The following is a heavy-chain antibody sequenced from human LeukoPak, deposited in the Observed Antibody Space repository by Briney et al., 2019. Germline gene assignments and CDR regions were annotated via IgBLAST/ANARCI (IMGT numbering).Heavy chain of an antibody. Sequence: ASVKVSCKASGYTFTSYDINWVRQATGQGLEWMGWINPNSGGTNYAQKFQGWVTMTRDTSISTAYMELSRLRSDDTAVYYCARAGIGYGDYDELDYWGQGTLVTVSS. CDR1: GYTFTSYD. J-gene: IGHJ4*02. CDR2: INPNSGGT. V-gene: IGHV1-2*04. D-gene: IGHD4-17*01. CDR3: ARAGIGYGDYDELDY.